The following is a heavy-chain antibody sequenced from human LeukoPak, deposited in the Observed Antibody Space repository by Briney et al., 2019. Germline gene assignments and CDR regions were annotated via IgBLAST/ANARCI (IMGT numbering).Heavy chain of an antibody. D-gene: IGHD6-19*01. J-gene: IGHJ4*02. V-gene: IGHV1-2*02. CDR3: ARAYSSGWMIDY. CDR1: GYTFTGYY. CDR2: INPNSGGT. Sequence: VASVKVSCKASGYTFTGYYMHWVRQAPGQGLEWMGWINPNSGGTNYAQKFQGRVTMTRDTSISTAYMELSRLRSDDTAVYYCARAYSSGWMIDYWGQGTLVTVSS.